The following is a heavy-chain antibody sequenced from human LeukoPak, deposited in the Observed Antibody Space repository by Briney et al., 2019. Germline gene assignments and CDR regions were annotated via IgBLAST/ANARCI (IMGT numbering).Heavy chain of an antibody. CDR2: IYYSGST. J-gene: IGHJ4*02. D-gene: IGHD6-19*01. CDR1: GGSVSSGSYY. CDR3: ARAPVDSGWYYFDY. Sequence: SETLSLTCAVSGGSVSSGSYYWSWIRQPPGTGLEWIGYIYYSGSTSYNPSLKSRVTISVDTSKNQFSLKLSSVTAADTAVYFCARAPVDSGWYYFDYWGQGTLVTVSS. V-gene: IGHV4-61*01.